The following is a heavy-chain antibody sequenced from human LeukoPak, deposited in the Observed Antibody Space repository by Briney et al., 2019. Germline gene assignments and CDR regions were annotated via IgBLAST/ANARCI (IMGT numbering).Heavy chain of an antibody. V-gene: IGHV3-30*18. J-gene: IGHJ4*02. CDR3: AKLAYCGGDCYDYFDY. CDR1: GFTFSSYG. D-gene: IGHD2-21*02. CDR2: ISYDGSNK. Sequence: SGGSLRLSCAASGFTFSSYGMHWVRQAPGKGLEWVAVISYDGSNKYYADSVKGRFTISRDNSKNTLYLQMNSLRAEDTAVYYCAKLAYCGGDCYDYFDYWGQGTLVTVSS.